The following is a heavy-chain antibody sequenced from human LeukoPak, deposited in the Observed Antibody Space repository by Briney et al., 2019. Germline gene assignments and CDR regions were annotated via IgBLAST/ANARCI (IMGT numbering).Heavy chain of an antibody. D-gene: IGHD3-22*01. CDR3: ASGIYDSSGYYLDY. V-gene: IGHV4-30-4*08. CDR1: GGSISSGDYY. Sequence: SETLSLTCTVSGGSISSGDYYWSWIRQPPGKGLEWIGYIYYSGSTYYNPSLKSRVTISVDTSKNQFSLKLSSVTAADTAVYLCASGIYDSSGYYLDYWGQGTLVTVSA. J-gene: IGHJ4*02. CDR2: IYYSGST.